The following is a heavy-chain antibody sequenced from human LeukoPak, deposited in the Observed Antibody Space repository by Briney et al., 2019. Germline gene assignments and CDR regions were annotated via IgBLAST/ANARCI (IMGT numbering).Heavy chain of an antibody. J-gene: IGHJ3*02. V-gene: IGHV3-23*01. CDR2: ISGSGGST. D-gene: IGHD2-2*02. CDR3: AKPSAGRHCSSTSCYMEGIYAFDI. CDR1: GFTFSSYA. Sequence: GGSLRLSCAASGFTFSSYAMSWVRQAPGKGLEWASAISGSGGSTYYADSVKGRFTISRDNSKNTLYLQMNSLRAEDTAVYYCAKPSAGRHCSSTSCYMEGIYAFDIWGQGTMVTVSS.